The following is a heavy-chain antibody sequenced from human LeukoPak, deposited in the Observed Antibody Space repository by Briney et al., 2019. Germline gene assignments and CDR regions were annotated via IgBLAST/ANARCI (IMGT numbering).Heavy chain of an antibody. J-gene: IGHJ4*02. CDR1: GYTFTSYD. V-gene: IGHV1-8*03. CDR2: MNPNSGNT. Sequence: ASVKVSCKASGYTFTSYDINWVRQATGQGLEWMGWMNPNSGNTGYAQKFQGRVTITRNTSISTAYMELSSLRSDDTAVYYCARNSHGYSSGWLQFNFDYWGQGTLVTVSS. D-gene: IGHD6-19*01. CDR3: ARNSHGYSSGWLQFNFDY.